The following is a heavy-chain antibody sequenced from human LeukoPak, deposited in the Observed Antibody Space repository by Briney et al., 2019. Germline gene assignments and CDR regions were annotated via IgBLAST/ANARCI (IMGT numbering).Heavy chain of an antibody. D-gene: IGHD1-1*01. CDR3: ARGGVTAGKDY. J-gene: IGHJ4*02. Sequence: GGSLRLSCAASGFTFSNYRMHWVRQAPGEGLVWVSRLNSDGSSTYYADSVKGRFTISRDNAKNTLHLQMNSLRADDTAVYYCARGGVTAGKDYWGQGTLVTVSS. CDR1: GFTFSNYR. V-gene: IGHV3-74*01. CDR2: LNSDGSST.